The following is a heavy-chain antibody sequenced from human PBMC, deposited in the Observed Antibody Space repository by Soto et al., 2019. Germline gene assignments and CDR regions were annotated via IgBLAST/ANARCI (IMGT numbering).Heavy chain of an antibody. CDR1: GFTFSGYG. Sequence: QVQLVESGGGVVQPGRSLRLSCAASGFTFSGYGMHWVRQAPGKGLEWVAVRWYDGSNKYYADSVKGRFTISRDNSRNTLYLQMNSLRVEDTAVYYCARDGHTTGFDYWGQGTMVTVS. CDR3: ARDGHTTGFDY. CDR2: RWYDGSNK. D-gene: IGHD1-1*01. J-gene: IGHJ4*02. V-gene: IGHV3-33*01.